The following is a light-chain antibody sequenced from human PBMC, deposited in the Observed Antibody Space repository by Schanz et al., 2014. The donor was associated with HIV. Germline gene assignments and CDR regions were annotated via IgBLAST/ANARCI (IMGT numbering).Light chain of an antibody. Sequence: EIVMTQSPATLSVSPGERATLSCRASQSVSSNLAWHQQKPGQAPRLLIYGASTRATGIPARFSGSGSGTDFTLTISSLEPEDFAVYFCQQRSNWPRYTFGQGTKLEIK. J-gene: IGKJ2*01. CDR2: GAS. CDR1: QSVSSN. V-gene: IGKV3-15*01. CDR3: QQRSNWPRYT.